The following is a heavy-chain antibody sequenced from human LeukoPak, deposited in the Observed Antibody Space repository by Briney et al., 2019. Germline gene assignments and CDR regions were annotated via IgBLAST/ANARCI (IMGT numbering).Heavy chain of an antibody. J-gene: IGHJ5*02. V-gene: IGHV1-18*01. CDR2: ISAYNGNT. CDR1: GYTFTSYG. CDR3: ARHPYNWNDVPYRRFDP. D-gene: IGHD1-1*01. Sequence: ASVKVSCKASGYTFTSYGISWVRQAPGQGLEWMGWISAYNGNTNYAQKLQGRVTMTTDTSTSTAYMELRSLRSDDTAVYYCARHPYNWNDVPYRRFDPWGQGTLVTVSS.